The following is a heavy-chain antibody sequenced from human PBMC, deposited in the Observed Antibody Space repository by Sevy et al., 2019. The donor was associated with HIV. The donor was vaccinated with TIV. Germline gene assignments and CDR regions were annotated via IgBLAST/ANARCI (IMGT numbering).Heavy chain of an antibody. D-gene: IGHD2-8*01. CDR2: FSSSGSSI. J-gene: IGHJ5*02. V-gene: IGHV3-48*03. CDR3: TRNGGAFDNGFDP. CDR1: GFTFSSYD. Sequence: GGSLRLSCTASGFTFSSYDMNWVRQAPGKGLEWVSMFSSSGSSIYYADSVKGRFTISRDNAKNSLNLQMNSLRAEDTAVYYCTRNGGAFDNGFDPWGQGTLVTVSS.